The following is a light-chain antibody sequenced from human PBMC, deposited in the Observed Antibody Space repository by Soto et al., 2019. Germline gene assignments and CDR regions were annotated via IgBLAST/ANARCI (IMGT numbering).Light chain of an antibody. V-gene: IGLV1-51*02. CDR2: ENN. Sequence: QSVLTQPPSVSAAPGQKVTISCSGSSSNIGNNYVSWYQQLPGTAPKLLIYENNKRPSGIPDRFSGSKSGTLATLGITGLQTGDEADYYCGTWDSSLSAHVVFGGGTKLTVL. J-gene: IGLJ2*01. CDR3: GTWDSSLSAHVV. CDR1: SSNIGNNY.